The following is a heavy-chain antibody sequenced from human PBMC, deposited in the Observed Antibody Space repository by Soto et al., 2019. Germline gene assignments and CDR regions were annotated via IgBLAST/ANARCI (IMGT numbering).Heavy chain of an antibody. CDR3: ARAHPLN. J-gene: IGHJ4*02. CDR1: GFTFSNSW. Sequence: PGGSLRLSCEASGFTFSNSWMSWVRQAPGKGLEWVANIKNDGGEKYYVDPVKGRFTISRNNTQNSVYLQMNYLSGEDTAVYYCARAHPLNWGQGSLVTVSS. V-gene: IGHV3-7*04. CDR2: IKNDGGEK. D-gene: IGHD2-8*01.